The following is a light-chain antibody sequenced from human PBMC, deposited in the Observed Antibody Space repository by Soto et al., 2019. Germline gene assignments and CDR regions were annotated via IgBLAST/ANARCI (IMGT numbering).Light chain of an antibody. J-gene: IGLJ2*01. V-gene: IGLV1-40*01. Sequence: QSVLTQPPSVSGAPGQRVTISCTGSSSDIGAGYDVHWYQQLPGTAPKLLIYGNSNRPSGVPDRFSGSKSGTSASLAITGLQAEDEADYYCQSYDSSLSVLAFGGGTKLTVL. CDR2: GNS. CDR1: SSDIGAGYD. CDR3: QSYDSSLSVLA.